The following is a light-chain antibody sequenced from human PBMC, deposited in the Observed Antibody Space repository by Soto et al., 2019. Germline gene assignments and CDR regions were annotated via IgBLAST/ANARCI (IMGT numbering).Light chain of an antibody. J-gene: IGKJ1*01. CDR2: KAS. Sequence: DIQMTQSPSTLSASVGDRVTITCRASQSISTWLAWYQQKPGKAPKLLIYKASSLESGVPSRFSGSGSETEFTLTISSLQPDDFATYYCQQYNSYSTFGQGTKVE. CDR1: QSISTW. CDR3: QQYNSYST. V-gene: IGKV1-5*03.